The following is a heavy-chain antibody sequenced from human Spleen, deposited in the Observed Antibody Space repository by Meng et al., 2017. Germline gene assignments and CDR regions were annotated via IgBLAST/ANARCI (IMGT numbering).Heavy chain of an antibody. CDR1: GYTFPDYY. D-gene: IGHD6-13*01. CDR2: IDPKSGDT. V-gene: IGHV1-2*06. Sequence: ASVKVSCKPSGYTFPDYYIHWVRRAPGQGLEWMGRIDPKSGDTHYAQKFQGRVTITGDTSISTAYMELSGLRSDDTAMYYCARDEDISAAGKLFGDYWGQGTLVTVSS. CDR3: ARDEDISAAGKLFGDY. J-gene: IGHJ4*02.